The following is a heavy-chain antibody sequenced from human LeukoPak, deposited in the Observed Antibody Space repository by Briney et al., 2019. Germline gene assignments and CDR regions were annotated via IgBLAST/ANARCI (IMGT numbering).Heavy chain of an antibody. CDR1: GGSVSSSSYY. J-gene: IGHJ4*02. CDR2: IYYSGST. CDR3: ARSPYYYDSSGYYHYYFDY. Sequence: SETLSLTCTVSGGSVSSSSYYWGWIRQPPGKGLAWIGSIYYSGSTYYNPSLKSRVTISVDTSKNQFSLKLSSVTAADTAVYYCARSPYYYDSSGYYHYYFDYWGQGTLVTVSS. V-gene: IGHV4-39*07. D-gene: IGHD3-22*01.